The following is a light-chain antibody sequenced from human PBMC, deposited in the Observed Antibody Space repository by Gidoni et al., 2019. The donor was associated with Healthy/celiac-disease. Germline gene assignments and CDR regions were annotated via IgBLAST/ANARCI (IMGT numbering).Light chain of an antibody. J-gene: IGLJ1*01. CDR2: EVS. Sequence: QSALTQPASVSGSPGQSIPIPCTGTSSDVGGYNYVSWYQQHPGKAPKLMIYEVSNRPSGVSNRFSGSKSGNTASLTISGIQAEDEADYYCSSYTSSSTLYVCGTGTKVTVL. CDR3: SSYTSSSTLYV. V-gene: IGLV2-14*01. CDR1: SSDVGGYNY.